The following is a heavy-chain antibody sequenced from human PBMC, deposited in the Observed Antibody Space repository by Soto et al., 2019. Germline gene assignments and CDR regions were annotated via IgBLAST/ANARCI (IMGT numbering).Heavy chain of an antibody. V-gene: IGHV1-18*01. CDR1: GYTFTSYG. CDR3: ARDIVVEADRPLDALDH. D-gene: IGHD2-15*01. Sequence: ASVKVSCKASGYTFTSYGISWVRQAPGQGLEWMGWISAYNGNTNYAQKLQGRVTMTTDTSTSTAYMELRSLRSDAAAVYYCARDIVVEADRPLDALDHWGQGTQVTVSS. J-gene: IGHJ4*02. CDR2: ISAYNGNT.